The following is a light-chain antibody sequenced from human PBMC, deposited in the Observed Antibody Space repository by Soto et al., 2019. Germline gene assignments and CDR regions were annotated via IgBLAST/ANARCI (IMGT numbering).Light chain of an antibody. V-gene: IGLV2-8*01. CDR2: EVT. J-gene: IGLJ1*01. Sequence: QSVLAQPPSASGSRGQSFTISCTGTISDVAGYNYVSWYQQHPGKAPKLIIYEVTKRPSGVPDRFSGSKYGNTASLTVSGLQAEDEADYYCSSYAGSSTLGVFGTGTKVTVL. CDR1: ISDVAGYNY. CDR3: SSYAGSSTLGV.